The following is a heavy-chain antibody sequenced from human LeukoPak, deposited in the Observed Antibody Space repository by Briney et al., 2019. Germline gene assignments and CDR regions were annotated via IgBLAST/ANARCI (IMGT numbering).Heavy chain of an antibody. CDR2: IYPRDGST. Sequence: ASVKVSCKASGYTFTSNYIHWVRQAPGQGLEWMGMIYPRDGSTSYAQKFQGRVTVTRDTSTSTVHMELSGLGSEDTAVYYCARDQEGFDYWGQGTLVTVSS. J-gene: IGHJ4*02. V-gene: IGHV1-46*01. CDR1: GYTFTSNY. CDR3: ARDQEGFDY.